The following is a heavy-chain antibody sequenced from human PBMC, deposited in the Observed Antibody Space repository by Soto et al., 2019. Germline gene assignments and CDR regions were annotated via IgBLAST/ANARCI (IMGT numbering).Heavy chain of an antibody. CDR3: ARVKASGVNFDY. V-gene: IGHV4-39*07. J-gene: IGHJ4*02. D-gene: IGHD3-10*01. CDR2: IYYSGTT. CDR1: GDSITSNSYF. Sequence: TSETLSLTCTFSGDSITSNSYFWAWIRQPPGKGLEWIGSIYYSGTTYYNPSLKSRVTISVDKSKNQFSLKLSSVTAADTAVYYCARVKASGVNFDYWGQGTLVTVSS.